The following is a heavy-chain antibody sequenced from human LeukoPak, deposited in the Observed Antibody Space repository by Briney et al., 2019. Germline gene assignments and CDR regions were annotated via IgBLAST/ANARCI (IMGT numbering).Heavy chain of an antibody. CDR2: ISGSGGST. CDR3: AKDHPVKSVAGTCFDY. V-gene: IGHV3-23*01. Sequence: QSGGSLRLSCAASGFTFSSYAMSWVRQAPGKGLEWVSAISGSGGSTYYADSVKGRFTISRDNSKNTLYLQMNSLRAEDTAVYYCAKDHPVKSVAGTCFDYWGQGTLVTVSS. CDR1: GFTFSSYA. D-gene: IGHD6-19*01. J-gene: IGHJ4*02.